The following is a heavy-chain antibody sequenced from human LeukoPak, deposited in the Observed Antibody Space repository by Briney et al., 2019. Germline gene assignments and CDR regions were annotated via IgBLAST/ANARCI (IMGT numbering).Heavy chain of an antibody. CDR1: GLTFSSYW. D-gene: IGHD5-12*01. CDR2: ITPDGSST. J-gene: IGHJ4*02. CDR3: VRVGVATFYY. Sequence: GGSLRLSCEASGLTFSSYWMQWVRQAPGKGLVWVSRITPDGSSTGYADSVKGRFTISRDNAKNTLYLQMNSLRAEDTAVYHCVRVGVATFYYWGQGTLVTVSS. V-gene: IGHV3-74*01.